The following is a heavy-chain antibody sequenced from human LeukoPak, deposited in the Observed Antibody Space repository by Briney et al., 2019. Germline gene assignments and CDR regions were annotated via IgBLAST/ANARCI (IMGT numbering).Heavy chain of an antibody. CDR3: ARDAELLLRDY. D-gene: IGHD2-15*01. J-gene: IGHJ4*02. CDR1: GGSISSYY. V-gene: IGHV4-59*01. Sequence: PSETLSLTCTVSGGSISSYYWSWIRQPPGKGPEWIGYIYYSGSTNYNPSLKSRVTISVDTSKNQFSLKLSSVTAADTAVYYCARDAELLLRDYWGQGTLVTVSS. CDR2: IYYSGST.